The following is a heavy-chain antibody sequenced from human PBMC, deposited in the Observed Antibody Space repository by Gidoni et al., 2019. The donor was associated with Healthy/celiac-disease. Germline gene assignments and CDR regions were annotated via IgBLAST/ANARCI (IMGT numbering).Heavy chain of an antibody. CDR2: INLRGGST. Sequence: QLQLVQSGTEVKKPGASVTVSCQASGYSFTSYYMHWVRQAPGQGLEWMGIINLRGGSTSYAQKFQGRVTMTRDTSTSTVYMELSSLRSEDTAVYYCARWDDILTGRYFDYWGQGTLVTVSS. J-gene: IGHJ4*02. CDR1: GYSFTSYY. D-gene: IGHD3-9*01. CDR3: ARWDDILTGRYFDY. V-gene: IGHV1-46*01.